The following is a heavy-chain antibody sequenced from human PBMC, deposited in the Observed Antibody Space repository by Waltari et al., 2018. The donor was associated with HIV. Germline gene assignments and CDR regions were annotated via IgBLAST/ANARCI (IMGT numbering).Heavy chain of an antibody. CDR3: ARVKQQLARSYYYYYGMDV. CDR2: IYYSGRT. Sequence: QVQLQESGPGLVKPSETLSLTCTVSGGSISSYYWSWIRQPPGKGLEWIGYIYYSGRTNYNPSLKSRVTISVDTAKNQFAWKLSSVTAADTAVYYCARVKQQLARSYYYYYGMDVWGQGTTVTVSS. CDR1: GGSISSYY. J-gene: IGHJ6*02. D-gene: IGHD6-13*01. V-gene: IGHV4-59*01.